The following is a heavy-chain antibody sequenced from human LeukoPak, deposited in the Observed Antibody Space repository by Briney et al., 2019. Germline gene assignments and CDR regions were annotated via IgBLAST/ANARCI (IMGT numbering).Heavy chain of an antibody. CDR2: ISGNSGYT. V-gene: IGHV3-11*05. CDR1: GFSFSDNY. J-gene: IGHJ4*02. CDR3: AKVGVMRRSGWFGGDYFDF. Sequence: PGGSLRLSCAASGFSFSDNYMSWVRQAPGKGLEWISYISGNSGYTKYADSVKGRFTISRDNSKNTVSLQMNSLRAEDTAVYYCAKVGVMRRSGWFGGDYFDFWGQGTLVTVSS. D-gene: IGHD6-19*01.